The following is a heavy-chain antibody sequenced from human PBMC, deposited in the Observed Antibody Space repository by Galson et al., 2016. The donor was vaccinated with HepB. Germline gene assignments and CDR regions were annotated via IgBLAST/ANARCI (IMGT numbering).Heavy chain of an antibody. J-gene: IGHJ6*03. CDR3: SRAAEPNYCYYYMDV. Sequence: SLRLSCATSGFTFVDYGMSWFRQAPGKGLEWVGFIRGTAFGGTTEYAASVKGRFTISRDDSRSVAYLQMNSLKTEDTAMYYCSRAAEPNYCYYYMDVWGKGATATVSS. CDR2: IRGTAFGGTT. V-gene: IGHV3-49*03. D-gene: IGHD1-14*01. CDR1: GFTFVDYG.